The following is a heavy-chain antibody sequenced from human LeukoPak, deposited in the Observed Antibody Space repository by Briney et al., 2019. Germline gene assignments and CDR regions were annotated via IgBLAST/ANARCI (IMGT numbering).Heavy chain of an antibody. CDR3: AELGITMIGGV. J-gene: IGHJ6*04. Sequence: GGSLRLSCGASGFTFSFYWMTWVRQAPGKGLEWVANIKQDGSEKYYLESVKGRFTISRDNARNSLYLQVNSLRAEDTAVYYCAELGITMIGGVWGKGTTVTISS. CDR1: GFTFSFYW. D-gene: IGHD3-10*02. V-gene: IGHV3-7*01. CDR2: IKQDGSEK.